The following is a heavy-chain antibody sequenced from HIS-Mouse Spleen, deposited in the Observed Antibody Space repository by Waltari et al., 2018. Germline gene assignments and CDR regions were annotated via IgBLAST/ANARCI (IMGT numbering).Heavy chain of an antibody. D-gene: IGHD6-13*01. CDR3: AREIPYSSSWYDWYFDL. J-gene: IGHJ2*01. CDR1: GGSISSSSYY. Sequence: QLQLQESGPGLVKPSETLSLTCTVSGGSISSSSYYWGWIRQPPGKGLEWIGSIYYSGSTSYNPSLTVRGTITVDTSKDQFAMKLSSVTAADTAVYYCAREIPYSSSWYDWYFDLWGRGTLVTVSS. V-gene: IGHV4-39*07. CDR2: IYYSGST.